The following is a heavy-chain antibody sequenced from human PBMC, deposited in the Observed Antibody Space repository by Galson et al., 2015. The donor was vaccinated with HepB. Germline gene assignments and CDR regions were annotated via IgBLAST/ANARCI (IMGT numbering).Heavy chain of an antibody. Sequence: SVKVSCKASGYTFTSYYMHWVRQAPGQGLEWMGIINPSGGSTSYAQKFQGRVTMTRDTSTSTVYMELSSLRSEDTAVYYCARESHCSGGSCYYPALENWFDPWGQGTLVTVSS. V-gene: IGHV1-46*01. CDR1: GYTFTSYY. CDR2: INPSGGST. J-gene: IGHJ5*02. D-gene: IGHD2-15*01. CDR3: ARESHCSGGSCYYPALENWFDP.